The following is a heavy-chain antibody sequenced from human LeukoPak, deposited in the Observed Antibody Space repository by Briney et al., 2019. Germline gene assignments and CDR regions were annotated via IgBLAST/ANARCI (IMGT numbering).Heavy chain of an antibody. CDR1: GGSISSYY. V-gene: IGHV4-4*07. CDR3: ARLHGDY. Sequence: ETLSLPSTVSGGSISSYYWTWIRQHAGKGLEWIGRIFTSGSTNYNPSLKSRVTMSVDTSRNKFSLRLSSLTAADTAVYYCARLHGDYWGQGILVTVSS. J-gene: IGHJ4*02. CDR2: IFTSGST.